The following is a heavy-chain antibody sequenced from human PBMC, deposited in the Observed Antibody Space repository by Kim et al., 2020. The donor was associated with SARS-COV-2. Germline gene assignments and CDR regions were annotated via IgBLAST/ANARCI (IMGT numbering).Heavy chain of an antibody. D-gene: IGHD3-10*01. J-gene: IGHJ4*02. V-gene: IGHV3-74*01. CDR3: ATYYYGSGSYL. Sequence: SYAHSVEGRFTNSRDNAKNTLYLQMNSLRAEDTAVYYCATYYYGSGSYLWGQGTLVTVSS.